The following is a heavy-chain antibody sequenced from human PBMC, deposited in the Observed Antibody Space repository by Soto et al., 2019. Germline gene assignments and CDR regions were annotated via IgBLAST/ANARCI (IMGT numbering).Heavy chain of an antibody. J-gene: IGHJ3*02. CDR1: GYTFTSYY. V-gene: IGHV1-46*03. D-gene: IGHD2-15*01. CDR2: INPSGGST. Sequence: GASVKVSCKASGYTFTSYYMHWVRQAPGQGLEWMGIINPSGGSTSYAQKFQGRVTMTRDTSTSTVYMELSSLRSEDTAVYYCARGLGCSGGSCYGVFDIWGQGTMVTVSS. CDR3: ARGLGCSGGSCYGVFDI.